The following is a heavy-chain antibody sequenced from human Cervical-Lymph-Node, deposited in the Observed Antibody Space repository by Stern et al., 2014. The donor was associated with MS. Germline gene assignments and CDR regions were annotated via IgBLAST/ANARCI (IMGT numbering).Heavy chain of an antibody. D-gene: IGHD3-3*01. V-gene: IGHV4-59*12. J-gene: IGHJ4*02. CDR1: GGSISNYY. Sequence: QVQLVESGPGLVKPSETLSLTCTVSGGSISNYYWSWIRQPPGKELEWIGYIYHSGNTNYNPSLKSRVTISIDTSKTQFPRKLTSVTAADTAVYYCARDGRYDFWSFDYWGQGTLVTVSS. CDR2: IYHSGNT. CDR3: ARDGRYDFWSFDY.